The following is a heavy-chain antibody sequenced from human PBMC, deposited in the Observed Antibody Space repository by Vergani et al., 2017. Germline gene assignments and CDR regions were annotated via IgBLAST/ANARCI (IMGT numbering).Heavy chain of an antibody. D-gene: IGHD4-11*01. J-gene: IGHJ6*03. V-gene: IGHV4-34*01. CDR3: ARVNTETNGHLYYYYYMDV. CDR1: GESFTSYH. Sequence: QVQLQQWGGGLLKPSETLSLTCVVNGESFTSYHWTWIRQSLGEGLEWVGDIDHTGRPDYNPSLKSRLTMSVDKSRNQFSLTVNSVTATDTAIYFCARVNTETNGHLYYYYYMDVWGQGTAVTVS. CDR2: IDHTGRP.